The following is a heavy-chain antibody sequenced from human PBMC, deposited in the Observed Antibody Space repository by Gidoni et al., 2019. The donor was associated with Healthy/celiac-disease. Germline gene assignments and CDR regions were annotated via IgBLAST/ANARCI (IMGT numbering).Heavy chain of an antibody. D-gene: IGHD6-13*01. J-gene: IGHJ3*02. V-gene: IGHV3-73*01. CDR1: GFTFRGSA. CDR2: IRSKANSYAT. Sequence: VQLVESGGGLVQPWGSLKLTCSASGFTFRGSAMPWVRQASGKGLEWVGRIRSKANSYATAYAASVKGRFTISRDDSKNTAYLQMNSLKTEDTAVYYCWYSRPLDAFDIWGQGTMVTVSS. CDR3: WYSRPLDAFDI.